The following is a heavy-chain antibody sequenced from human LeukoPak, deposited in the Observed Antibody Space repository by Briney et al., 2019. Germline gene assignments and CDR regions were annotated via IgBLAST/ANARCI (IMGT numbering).Heavy chain of an antibody. J-gene: IGHJ3*02. D-gene: IGHD3-22*01. CDR1: GFTFDDYA. Sequence: GGSLRLSCAASGFTFDDYAMHWVRQAPGKGLEWVSLISGDGGSTYYADSVKGRFTISRDNSKNPLYLQMNSLRTEDTALYYCAKDNYYDSSGYYESDAFDIWGQGTMVTVSS. V-gene: IGHV3-43*02. CDR3: AKDNYYDSSGYYESDAFDI. CDR2: ISGDGGST.